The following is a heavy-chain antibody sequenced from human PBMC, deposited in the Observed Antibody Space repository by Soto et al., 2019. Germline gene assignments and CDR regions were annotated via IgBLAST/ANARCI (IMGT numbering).Heavy chain of an antibody. CDR2: IWYDGSNK. J-gene: IGHJ4*02. V-gene: IGHV3-33*01. D-gene: IGHD6-19*01. CDR1: GFTFSSYG. CDR3: ARDSHVGSGWQLTADY. Sequence: GGSLRLSCAASGFTFSSYGMHWVRQAPGKGLEWVAVIWYDGSNKYYAESVKGRFTISRDNSKNTLYLQMNSLRAEDTAVYYCARDSHVGSGWQLTADYWGQGALVTVSS.